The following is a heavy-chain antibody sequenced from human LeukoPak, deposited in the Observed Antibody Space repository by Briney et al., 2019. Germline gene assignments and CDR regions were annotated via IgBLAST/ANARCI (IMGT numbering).Heavy chain of an antibody. CDR1: GGSISSYY. Sequence: SETLSLTCTVSGGSISSYYWSWIRQPPGKGLEWIGYIYYSGSTNYNPSLKSRVTISVDTSKNQFSLKLSSVTAANTAMYYCARYGDYEPLFDYWGQGTLVTVSS. CDR2: IYYSGST. V-gene: IGHV4-59*01. CDR3: ARYGDYEPLFDY. J-gene: IGHJ4*02. D-gene: IGHD4-17*01.